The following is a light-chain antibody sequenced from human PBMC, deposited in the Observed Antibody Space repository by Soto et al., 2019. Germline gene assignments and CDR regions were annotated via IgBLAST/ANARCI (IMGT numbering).Light chain of an antibody. Sequence: EIVMTQSPATLSVSPGERATLSGRASQSVSSKLAWFQQKPGQAPRLLIYGTSTRATGIPARFSGSGSGTEFTLTISSLQPEDFAVYYCQQYNNWPPYTFGQGTRLEIK. V-gene: IGKV3-15*01. CDR2: GTS. CDR1: QSVSSK. J-gene: IGKJ2*01. CDR3: QQYNNWPPYT.